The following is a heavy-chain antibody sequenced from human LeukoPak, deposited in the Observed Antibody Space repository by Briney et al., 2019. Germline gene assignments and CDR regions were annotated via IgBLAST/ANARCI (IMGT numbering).Heavy chain of an antibody. J-gene: IGHJ4*02. V-gene: IGHV3-23*01. CDR3: AKGSAAARPYYFDS. CDR2: IATNGVKT. D-gene: IGHD6-6*01. CDR1: GFTFGNYA. Sequence: GGSLRLSCQTSGFTFGNYAMSWVREAQGKEVEWISAIATNGVKTYYADSVKGRYTIYRNNSRHTLSLQMNALRADDTPVYYCAKGSAAARPYYFDSWGQGTLVAVSS.